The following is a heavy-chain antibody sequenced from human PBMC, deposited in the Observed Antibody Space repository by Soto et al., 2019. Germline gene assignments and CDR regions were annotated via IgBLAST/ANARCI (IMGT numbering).Heavy chain of an antibody. Sequence: ASVKVSCKASGYNFTKYGISWVRQAPGQGLEWMGWISAYNGYTKYKQKFQGRVTMTTDTSKSTGYMELRSLRFDDTAVYYCAAGLNSSGSPHWGQGTLVTVSS. D-gene: IGHD3-22*01. CDR2: ISAYNGYT. CDR3: AAGLNSSGSPH. V-gene: IGHV1-18*01. J-gene: IGHJ4*02. CDR1: GYNFTKYG.